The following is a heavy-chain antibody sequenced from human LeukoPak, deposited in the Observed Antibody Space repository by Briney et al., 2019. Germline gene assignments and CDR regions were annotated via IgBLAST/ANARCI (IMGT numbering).Heavy chain of an antibody. J-gene: IGHJ4*02. CDR1: GFTFSSYA. CDR2: ISGSGGST. D-gene: IGHD3-10*01. CDR3: AKEFHFDYGSGSCDY. Sequence: PGGSLRLSCAASGFTFSSYAMGWVRQAPGKGLEWVSAISGSGGSTYYADSLKGRFTISRDNSKNTIYLQMNRLRGEDTAVYYCAKEFHFDYGSGSCDYWGQGNLVTVSS. V-gene: IGHV3-23*01.